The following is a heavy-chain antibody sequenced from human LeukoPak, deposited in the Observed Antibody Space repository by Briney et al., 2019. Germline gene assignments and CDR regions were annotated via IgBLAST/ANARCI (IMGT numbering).Heavy chain of an antibody. V-gene: IGHV3-53*01. CDR1: DFIVSANY. Sequence: GGSLRLSCAASDFIVSANYMSWVRQAPGKGLEWVSVIYTGGSTYYADSVKGRFTISRDNGKNSLNLQMNSLRVEDTAVYYCARDLRSNTFSDYYGVDVWGQGTTVIVSS. CDR2: IYTGGST. CDR3: ARDLRSNTFSDYYGVDV. J-gene: IGHJ6*02. D-gene: IGHD2-15*01.